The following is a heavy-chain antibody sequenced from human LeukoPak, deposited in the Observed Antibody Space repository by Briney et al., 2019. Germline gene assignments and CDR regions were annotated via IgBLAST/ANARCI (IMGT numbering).Heavy chain of an antibody. Sequence: GGSLRLSCAASGFTFSSYWMSWVRQAPGKGLEWVANIKQDGSEKYYVDSVKGRFTISRDNAKNSLYLQMNSLRAEDTAVYYCARAPAFSSTPYYYYMDVWGKGTTVTVSS. CDR3: ARAPAFSSTPYYYYMDV. CDR2: IKQDGSEK. V-gene: IGHV3-7*01. D-gene: IGHD2-2*01. CDR1: GFTFSSYW. J-gene: IGHJ6*03.